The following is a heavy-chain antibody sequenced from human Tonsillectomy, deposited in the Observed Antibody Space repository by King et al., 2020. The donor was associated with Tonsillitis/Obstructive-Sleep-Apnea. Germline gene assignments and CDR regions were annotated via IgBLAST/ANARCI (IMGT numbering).Heavy chain of an antibody. Sequence: QLVQSGAEVKKPGASVKVSCKASGYTFSSYAISWVRQAPGQGLEWMGWISPYSGNTNYAQKVQGRVTMTTDTSTSTAYMELRSLRSDDTAVFYCARVALGGPDTHYHYYGMDVWGQGTTVTVSS. D-gene: IGHD3-16*01. CDR2: ISPYSGNT. V-gene: IGHV1-18*01. CDR3: ARVALGGPDTHYHYYGMDV. J-gene: IGHJ6*02. CDR1: GYTFSSYA.